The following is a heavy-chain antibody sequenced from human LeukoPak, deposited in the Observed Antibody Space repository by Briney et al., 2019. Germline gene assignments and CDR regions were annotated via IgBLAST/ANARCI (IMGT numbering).Heavy chain of an antibody. J-gene: IGHJ4*02. CDR3: AKSPGVVVPAAIFDY. D-gene: IGHD2-2*02. V-gene: IGHV3-74*01. CDR2: INTDGSNA. CDR1: GFTFGTYW. Sequence: GGSLRLSCAASGFTFGTYWMHWVRQAPGKGLVWVSRINTDGSNAYYADSVKGRFTISRDNSKNTLYLQMNSLRAEDTAVYYCAKSPGVVVPAAIFDYWGQGTLVTVSS.